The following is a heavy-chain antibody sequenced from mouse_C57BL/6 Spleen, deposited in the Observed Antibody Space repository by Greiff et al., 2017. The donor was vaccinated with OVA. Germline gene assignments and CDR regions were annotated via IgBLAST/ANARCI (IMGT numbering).Heavy chain of an antibody. D-gene: IGHD4-1*02. CDR2: ISSGSSTI. J-gene: IGHJ1*03. Sequence: EVQLQQSGGGLVKPGGSLKLSCAASGFTFSDYGMHWVRQAPEKGLEWVAYISSGSSTIYYADTVKGRFTISRDNAKNTLFLQMTSLRSEDTAMYYCARPTGTNWYFDVWGTGTTVTVSS. V-gene: IGHV5-17*01. CDR3: ARPTGTNWYFDV. CDR1: GFTFSDYG.